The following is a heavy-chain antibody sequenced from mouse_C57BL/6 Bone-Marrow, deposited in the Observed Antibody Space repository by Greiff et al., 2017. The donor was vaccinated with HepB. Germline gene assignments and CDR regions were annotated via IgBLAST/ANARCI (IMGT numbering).Heavy chain of an antibody. CDR2: IDPSDSYT. CDR3: ASKGDYYGSSYWYFDV. CDR1: GYTFTSYW. J-gene: IGHJ1*03. V-gene: IGHV1-59*01. D-gene: IGHD1-1*01. Sequence: QVQLQQPGAELVRPGTSVKLSCKASGYTFTSYWMHWVKQRPGQGLEWIGVIDPSDSYTNYNQKFKGKATLTGDTASSTAYMQLSSLTSEDSAVYYCASKGDYYGSSYWYFDVWGTGTTVTVSS.